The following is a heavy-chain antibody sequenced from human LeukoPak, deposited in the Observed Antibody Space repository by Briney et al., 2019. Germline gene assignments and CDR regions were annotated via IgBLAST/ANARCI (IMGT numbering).Heavy chain of an antibody. CDR3: ARRYYDTSGGLGY. CDR2: INPIGGST. CDR1: GYSFTSHY. Sequence: ASVKVSCKASGYSFTSHYMHWVRQAPGQGLEWMGIINPIGGSTSYAQKFQGRVTMTRDMSTSTVYMELSSLRSEDTAVYYCARRYYDTSGGLGYWGQGTLVTVSS. D-gene: IGHD3-22*01. V-gene: IGHV1-46*01. J-gene: IGHJ4*02.